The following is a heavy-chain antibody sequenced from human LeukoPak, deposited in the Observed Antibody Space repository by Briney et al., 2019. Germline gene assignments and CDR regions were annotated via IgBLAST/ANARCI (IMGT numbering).Heavy chain of an antibody. CDR3: AAPSPPDSSGSQSPDY. CDR1: GFTFSTYS. D-gene: IGHD3-22*01. J-gene: IGHJ4*02. CDR2: ISSSSDYI. Sequence: SGGSLRLSCSASGFTFSTYSMNWVRQAPGKGLEWVSSISSSSDYIYYADSVKGRFTISRDNAKNSLYLQMNSLRAEDTAVYYCAAPSPPDSSGSQSPDYWGQGTLVTVSS. V-gene: IGHV3-21*01.